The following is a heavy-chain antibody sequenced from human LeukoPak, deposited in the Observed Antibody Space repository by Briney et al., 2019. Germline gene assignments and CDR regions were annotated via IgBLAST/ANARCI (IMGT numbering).Heavy chain of an antibody. CDR3: AGLVGRYSSGLYYYYFDY. D-gene: IGHD3-22*01. CDR1: GDSINSLDL. V-gene: IGHV4-4*02. CDR2: MYPSGTT. Sequence: SGTLSLTCTVSGDSINSLDLWSWVRQPPGKGLEWIGEMYPSGTTHSNPSVKSRVTISIDKSKNQFFLNLSSVTAADTAVYYCAGLVGRYSSGLYYYYFDYWGQGTLVTVSS. J-gene: IGHJ4*02.